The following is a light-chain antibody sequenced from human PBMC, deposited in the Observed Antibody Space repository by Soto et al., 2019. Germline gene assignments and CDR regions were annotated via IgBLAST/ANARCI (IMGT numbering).Light chain of an antibody. V-gene: IGKV3-20*01. CDR3: QQFDRSLPPLT. J-gene: IGKJ1*01. Sequence: ETVLTQSPGTLSLSPWERATLSCRARQSVSSNYLAWYQHLPGQAPSLLIYGASTRATGVPDRFSGSGSGTALTLTIRRLKPEDFAVYYCQQFDRSLPPLTFGQGTKVE. CDR1: QSVSSNY. CDR2: GAS.